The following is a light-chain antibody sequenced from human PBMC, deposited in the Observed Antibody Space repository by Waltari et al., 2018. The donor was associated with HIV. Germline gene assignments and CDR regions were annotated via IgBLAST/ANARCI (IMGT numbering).Light chain of an antibody. Sequence: EIMMTQSPATLSVPPGDTVTLSCRASQSVSTNLAWYQQKPGQAPRLLFYDAPTRATGVPARFSGGGSETEFTLTITSLQSEDFAVYDCQQYNNWPPAYTFGQGTKLEIK. V-gene: IGKV3-15*01. CDR2: DAP. CDR3: QQYNNWPPAYT. J-gene: IGKJ2*01. CDR1: QSVSTN.